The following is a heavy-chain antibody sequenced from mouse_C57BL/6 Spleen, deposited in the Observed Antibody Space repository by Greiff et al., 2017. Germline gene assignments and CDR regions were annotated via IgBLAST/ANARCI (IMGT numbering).Heavy chain of an antibody. CDR1: GYAFSSYW. V-gene: IGHV1-80*01. Sequence: VQLQQSGAELVKPGASVKISCKASGYAFSSYWMNWVKQRPGKGLEWIGRIYPGDGDTNYNGKFKGKATLTADKSSSTAYMRLSSLTSEDSAVYFCARKEDSSGVRGPWFAYWGQGTLVTVSA. CDR3: ARKEDSSGVRGPWFAY. J-gene: IGHJ3*01. CDR2: IYPGDGDT. D-gene: IGHD3-2*02.